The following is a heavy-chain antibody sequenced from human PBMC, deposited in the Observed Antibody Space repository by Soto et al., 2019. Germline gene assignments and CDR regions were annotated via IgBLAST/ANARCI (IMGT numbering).Heavy chain of an antibody. J-gene: IGHJ4*02. Sequence: PSETLSLTCTVSGGSISSSSYYWGWIRQPPGKGLEWIGSIYYSGSTYYNPSLKSRVTISVDTSKNQFSLKLSSVTAADTAVYYCAREWERNVDYWGQGALVTVSS. CDR2: IYYSGST. CDR1: GGSISSSSYY. D-gene: IGHD1-1*01. CDR3: AREWERNVDY. V-gene: IGHV4-39*02.